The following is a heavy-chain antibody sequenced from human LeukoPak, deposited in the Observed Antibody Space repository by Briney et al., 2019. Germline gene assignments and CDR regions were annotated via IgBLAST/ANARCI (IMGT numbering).Heavy chain of an antibody. D-gene: IGHD3-3*01. CDR1: GGSFSGYY. CDR3: ARDVEYDFWSGTTRLNWFDP. CDR2: INHSGST. Sequence: SETLSLTCAVYGGSFSGYYWSWIRQPPGKGLEWIGEINHSGSTNYNPSLKSRVTISVDTSKNQFSLKLSSVTAADTAVYYCARDVEYDFWSGTTRLNWFDPWGQGTLVTVSS. V-gene: IGHV4-34*01. J-gene: IGHJ5*02.